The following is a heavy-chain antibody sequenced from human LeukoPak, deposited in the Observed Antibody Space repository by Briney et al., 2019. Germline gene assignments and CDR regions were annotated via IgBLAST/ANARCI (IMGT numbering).Heavy chain of an antibody. V-gene: IGHV4-61*02. CDR1: GGSISSGSYY. CDR2: IYTSGST. J-gene: IGHJ4*02. Sequence: SQTLSLTCTVSGGSISSGSYYWSWIRQPAGKGLEWIGRIYTSGSTNYNPSLKSRVTMSVDTSKNQFSLKLSSVTAADTAVYYCASSGDYGSGLAYWGQGTLVTVSS. D-gene: IGHD3-10*01. CDR3: ASSGDYGSGLAY.